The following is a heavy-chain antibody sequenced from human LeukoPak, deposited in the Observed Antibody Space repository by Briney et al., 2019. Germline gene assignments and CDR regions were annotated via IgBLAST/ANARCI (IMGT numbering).Heavy chain of an antibody. CDR3: ASDDGPQGEDYGDFFFDY. D-gene: IGHD4-17*01. CDR2: IIPIFGTA. V-gene: IGHV1-69*06. CDR1: GGTFSSYA. J-gene: IGHJ4*02. Sequence: ASVKVSCKASGGTFSSYAISWVRQAPGQGLEWMGGIIPIFGTANYAQKFQGRVTITADKSTSTAYMELSSLRSEDTAVYYCASDDGPQGEDYGDFFFDYWGQGTLVTVSS.